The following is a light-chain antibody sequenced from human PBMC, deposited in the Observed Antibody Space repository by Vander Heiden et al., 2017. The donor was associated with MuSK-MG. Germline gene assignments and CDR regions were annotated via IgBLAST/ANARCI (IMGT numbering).Light chain of an antibody. CDR1: QSVENTSNKKKY. CDR2: WAS. Sequence: DIVMTQSPDSLAVSLGERATINCRSSQSVENTSNKKKYVAWYQQKPGQPPKLLIYWASTRESGVPDRFSGSESGTDFTLSISGLQPEDVATYYCQQYYNTPFTFGPGTKVXI. CDR3: QQYYNTPFT. V-gene: IGKV4-1*01. J-gene: IGKJ3*01.